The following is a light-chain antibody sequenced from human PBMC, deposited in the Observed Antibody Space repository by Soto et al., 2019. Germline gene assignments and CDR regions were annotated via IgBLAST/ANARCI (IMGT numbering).Light chain of an antibody. Sequence: EIVVKQSPDTLSLSPGERATLSCRASQSVKNNYLAWYQQKPGQAPKFLIYDASSSATGIPDRFSGSGSGTDFTLTISRLEPEDFAVYYCQQYGRTPLTFGGGTKVDIK. V-gene: IGKV3-20*01. CDR2: DAS. CDR3: QQYGRTPLT. J-gene: IGKJ4*01. CDR1: QSVKNNY.